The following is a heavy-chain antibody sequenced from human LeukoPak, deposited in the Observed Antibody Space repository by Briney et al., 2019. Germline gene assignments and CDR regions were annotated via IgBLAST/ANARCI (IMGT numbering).Heavy chain of an antibody. V-gene: IGHV3-30*18. Sequence: GGSLRLSCAASGFTFRSYVMHWVRQAPGKGLEWVAAIAYEDGRNEYYADSVKGRFTISRDNSKKPGYLQMNSLRAEDTAVYYCAKERPEEYYGSGSYFDYWGQGTLVTVSS. CDR3: AKERPEEYYGSGSYFDY. D-gene: IGHD3-10*01. CDR2: IAYEDGRNE. J-gene: IGHJ4*02. CDR1: GFTFRSYV.